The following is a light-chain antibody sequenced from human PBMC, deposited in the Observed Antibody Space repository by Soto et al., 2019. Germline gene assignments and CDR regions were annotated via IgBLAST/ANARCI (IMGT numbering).Light chain of an antibody. CDR3: TSYTKSSPLV. CDR1: SSDVGGYNF. Sequence: QSVLTQPASVSGSPGQSITISCTGTSSDVGGYNFVSWFQQRPGKAPKLMIYEVSNRPSGVSNRFSGSKSGNTASLTISGLQAEDEADYYCTSYTKSSPLVFGTGTKVT. CDR2: EVS. J-gene: IGLJ1*01. V-gene: IGLV2-14*01.